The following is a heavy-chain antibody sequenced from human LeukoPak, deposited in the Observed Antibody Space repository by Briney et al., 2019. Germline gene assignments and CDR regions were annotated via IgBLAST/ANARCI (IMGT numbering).Heavy chain of an antibody. J-gene: IGHJ6*02. CDR1: GFTSDDYA. CDR3: GKDRSAYYYGMDV. CDR2: ISWNSGNI. V-gene: IGHV3-9*02. Sequence: HPGRSLRHSCAASGFTSDDYAMHWVRQAPGKGLEWVAGISWNSGNIGYADSVEGRFTISRDNAKNSLYLQMNSLRGEDTALYYCGKDRSAYYYGMDVWGQGTTVTVS.